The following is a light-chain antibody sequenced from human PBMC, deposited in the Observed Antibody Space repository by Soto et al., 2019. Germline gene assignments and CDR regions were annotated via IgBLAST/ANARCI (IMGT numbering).Light chain of an antibody. Sequence: QSALTQPPSASGSPGQSVTISCTGTSSDVGSYNYVSWYQQHPGKAPKLMIYDVDKRPSGVPDRFSGSKSGNAASLTVSGLQAEDEADYYCSSYAGSNIFVFGDGTKLTVL. CDR2: DVD. V-gene: IGLV2-8*01. CDR3: SSYAGSNIFV. J-gene: IGLJ1*01. CDR1: SSDVGSYNY.